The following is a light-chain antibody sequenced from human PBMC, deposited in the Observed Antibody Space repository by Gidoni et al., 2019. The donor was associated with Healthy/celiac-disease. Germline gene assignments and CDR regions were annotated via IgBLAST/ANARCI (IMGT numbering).Light chain of an antibody. J-gene: IGKJ1*01. Sequence: EIVFTKSPATLSLSPGERATLSCRASQSVSSYLAWYQQKPGQAPRLLIYDASNRATGIPARFSGSGSGTDFTLTISSLEPEDFAVYYCQQRSNWPKTFGQGTKVEIK. V-gene: IGKV3-11*01. CDR1: QSVSSY. CDR3: QQRSNWPKT. CDR2: DAS.